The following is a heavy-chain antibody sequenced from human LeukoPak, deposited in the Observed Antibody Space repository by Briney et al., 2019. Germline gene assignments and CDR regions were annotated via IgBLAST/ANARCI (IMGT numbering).Heavy chain of an antibody. V-gene: IGHV4-4*02. J-gene: IGHJ5*02. CDR3: ARGRRWFDP. Sequence: SGTLSLTCAVSGGSITNSYWWTWVRQSPGKGLEWVGEIYYSGSTNYNLSLKSRVTMSVDKSKNQFSLKLSSVTAADTAVYYCARGRRWFDPWGQGTLVTVSS. CDR2: IYYSGST. CDR1: GGSITNSYW.